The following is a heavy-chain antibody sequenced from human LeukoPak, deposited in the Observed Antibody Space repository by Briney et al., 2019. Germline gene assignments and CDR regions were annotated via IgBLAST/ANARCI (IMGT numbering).Heavy chain of an antibody. D-gene: IGHD5-18*01. CDR2: IYYSGST. CDR1: GGSITHYY. J-gene: IGHJ6*02. V-gene: IGHV4-59*01. CDR3: ARTQRGYNYGYQYYYYGLDV. Sequence: SETLSLTCSVSGGSITHYYWSWIRQPPGKGLEWIGYIYYSGSTNYNPSLKSRVTISVDTSKIRFSLKLSSVTAADTAVYYCARTQRGYNYGYQYYYYGLDVWGQGTTVTVSS.